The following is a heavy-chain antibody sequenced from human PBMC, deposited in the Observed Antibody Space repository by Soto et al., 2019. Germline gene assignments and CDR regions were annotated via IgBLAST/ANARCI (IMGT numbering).Heavy chain of an antibody. V-gene: IGHV4-61*01. J-gene: IGHJ4*02. CDR1: GGSVSSGSYY. CDR2: IYNSGST. Sequence: PSETLSLTCTVSGGSVSSGSYYWSWIRQPPGKGLEWIGYIYNSGSTNYNPSLKSRVTISVDTSENQFSLKLSSVTAADTAVYYCARGPAMVDYWGQGTLVTVSS. D-gene: IGHD5-18*01. CDR3: ARGPAMVDY.